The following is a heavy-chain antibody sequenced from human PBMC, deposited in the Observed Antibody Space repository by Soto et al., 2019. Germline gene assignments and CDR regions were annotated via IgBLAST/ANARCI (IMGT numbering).Heavy chain of an antibody. CDR1: GFTFSSYA. CDR3: ARDRGYYYDSSGYFLRYYYYGMDV. V-gene: IGHV3-30-3*01. D-gene: IGHD3-22*01. J-gene: IGHJ6*02. CDR2: ISYDGSNK. Sequence: PGGSLRLSCAASGFTFSSYAMHWVRQAPGKGLEWVAVISYDGSNKYYADSVKGRFTISRDNSKNTLYLQMNSLRAEDTAVYYCARDRGYYYDSSGYFLRYYYYGMDVWGQGTTVTVSS.